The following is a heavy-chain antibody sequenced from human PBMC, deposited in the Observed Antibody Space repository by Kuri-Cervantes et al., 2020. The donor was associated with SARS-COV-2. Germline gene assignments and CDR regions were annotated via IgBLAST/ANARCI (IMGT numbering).Heavy chain of an antibody. Sequence: ESLKISCAVYGGSFNDYWWSWVRQPPGTGLEWIGDIKHSGSTNCNPSLKSRVTISVDTSKNQFSLKLTSVTAADTAVYYCARGGGYQLLSDDAFDIWGQGTMVTVSS. CDR2: IKHSGST. J-gene: IGHJ3*02. CDR3: ARGGGYQLLSDDAFDI. V-gene: IGHV4-34*01. D-gene: IGHD2-2*01. CDR1: GGSFNDYW.